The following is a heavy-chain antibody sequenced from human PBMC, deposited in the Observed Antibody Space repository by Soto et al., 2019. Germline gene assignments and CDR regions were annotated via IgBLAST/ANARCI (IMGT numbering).Heavy chain of an antibody. D-gene: IGHD6-13*01. CDR1: GGTFSSYA. Sequence: SVKVSCKASGGTFSSYAISWVRQAPGQGLEWMGGIIPIFGTANYAQKFQGRVTITADESTGTAYMELSSLRSEDTAVYYCARSGSAAAGPRARKNWFDPWGQGTLVTVS. J-gene: IGHJ5*02. V-gene: IGHV1-69*13. CDR3: ARSGSAAAGPRARKNWFDP. CDR2: IIPIFGTA.